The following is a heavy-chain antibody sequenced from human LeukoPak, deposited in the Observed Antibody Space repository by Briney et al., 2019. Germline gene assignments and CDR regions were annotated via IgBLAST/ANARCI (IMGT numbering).Heavy chain of an antibody. CDR1: GFTFSSYA. Sequence: GRSLRLSCAASGFTFSSYAMHWVRQAPGKGLEWVAVISYDGSNKYYADSVKGRFTISRDNSKNTLYLQMNSLRPEDTGVYYCARESTGSCPDYWGQGTLVTVSS. J-gene: IGHJ4*02. CDR3: ARESTGSCPDY. CDR2: ISYDGSNK. D-gene: IGHD1-1*01. V-gene: IGHV3-30-3*01.